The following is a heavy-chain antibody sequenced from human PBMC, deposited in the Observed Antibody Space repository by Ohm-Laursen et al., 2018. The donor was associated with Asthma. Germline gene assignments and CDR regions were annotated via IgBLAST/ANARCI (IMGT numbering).Heavy chain of an antibody. D-gene: IGHD3-22*01. CDR3: ARDRSRSGHYPRPHDY. CDR1: GITLSEYG. Sequence: SLRLSCTASGITLSEYGFHWVRQAPGKGLEWVAIISSDGSNKFHAESVKGRITPSRDNSKNTVYLQMNSLRAEDTAVYYCARDRSRSGHYPRPHDYWGQGTLITVSS. CDR2: ISSDGSNK. J-gene: IGHJ4*02. V-gene: IGHV3-30*03.